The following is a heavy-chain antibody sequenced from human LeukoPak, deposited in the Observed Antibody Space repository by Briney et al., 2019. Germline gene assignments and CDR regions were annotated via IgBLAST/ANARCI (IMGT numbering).Heavy chain of an antibody. CDR3: AKDGAGVYYGMDV. D-gene: IGHD6-19*01. V-gene: IGHV3-23*01. Sequence: GGSLRLSCAGSGFTFSSYAMSWVRQAPGKGLEWVSAISGSGGNTYYADSVKGRFTISRDNSKNTLYLQMNSLRAEDTAVYYCAKDGAGVYYGMDVWGQKTAVTVSS. J-gene: IGHJ6*02. CDR2: ISGSGGNT. CDR1: GFTFSSYA.